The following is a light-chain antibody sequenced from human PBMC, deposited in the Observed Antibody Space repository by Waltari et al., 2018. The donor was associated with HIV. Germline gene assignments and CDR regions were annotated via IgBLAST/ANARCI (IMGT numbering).Light chain of an antibody. CDR2: EDN. J-gene: IGLJ7*01. Sequence: SYELTQPPSMSVSPGQTARITCSGDALPRQYAYWYQQKSGQAPVLVIYEDNRRPSGIPERFSGSSSGTMATLTISGAQVEDEGDYYCYSTDDSGNPLAVFGGGTQLTVL. CDR3: YSTDDSGNPLAV. CDR1: ALPRQY. V-gene: IGLV3-10*01.